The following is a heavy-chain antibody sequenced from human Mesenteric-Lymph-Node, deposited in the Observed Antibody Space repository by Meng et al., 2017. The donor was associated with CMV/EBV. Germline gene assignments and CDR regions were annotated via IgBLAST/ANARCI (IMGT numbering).Heavy chain of an antibody. CDR1: GYSFRTYG. CDR2: SIPIFGTA. D-gene: IGHD1-1*01. J-gene: IGHJ5*02. Sequence: SVKVSCKASGYSFRTYGITWVRQVTGQGLEWMGGSIPIFGTAKYSQKFRGRLTITTDDSATTGYMELRSLTSDDTAVYYCAREVGTQNWNDEKWFDPWGQGTLVTVSS. CDR3: AREVGTQNWNDEKWFDP. V-gene: IGHV1-69*05.